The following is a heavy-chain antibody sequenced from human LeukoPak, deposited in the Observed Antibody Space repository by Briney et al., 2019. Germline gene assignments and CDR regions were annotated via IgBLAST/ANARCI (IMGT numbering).Heavy chain of an antibody. Sequence: PSETLSLTCAVSGGSFSGYYWTWIRQPPGKGLEWIGEINHSGGANYNPSLKSRVTISLDTSKNQFSLKLSSVTAADTAVYYCASGGYYDSSNSAEYFQHWGQGTLVTVSS. CDR1: GGSFSGYY. D-gene: IGHD3-22*01. CDR2: INHSGGA. V-gene: IGHV4-34*01. CDR3: ASGGYYDSSNSAEYFQH. J-gene: IGHJ1*01.